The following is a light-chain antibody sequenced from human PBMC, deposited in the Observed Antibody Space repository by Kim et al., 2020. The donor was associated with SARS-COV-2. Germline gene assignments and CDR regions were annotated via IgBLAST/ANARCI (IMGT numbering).Light chain of an antibody. V-gene: IGKV1-39*01. J-gene: IGKJ2*01. CDR1: QYITRY. CDR2: TAS. Sequence: SASVGDRVNYTCRESQYITRYLNWYQQKPEKAHKLHICTASTLQSGVPSRYSRRGSGTYFSLTISSVQLGYFTTYYCQVTYSGDHTLGQGTRLEI. CDR3: QVTYSGDHT.